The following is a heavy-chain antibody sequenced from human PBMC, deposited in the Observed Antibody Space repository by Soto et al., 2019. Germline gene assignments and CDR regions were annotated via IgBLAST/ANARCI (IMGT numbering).Heavy chain of an antibody. Sequence: EVQLVESGGGLVQPGRSLRLSCAASGFTFDDYAMHWVRQAPGKGLEWVSGISWNSGSIGYADSVKGRFTISRDNAKHSLYLQMNSLRAEDTALYYCAKDPLIKLAGMDVWGQGTTVTVSS. CDR3: AKDPLIKLAGMDV. J-gene: IGHJ6*02. V-gene: IGHV3-9*01. D-gene: IGHD3-16*01. CDR1: GFTFDDYA. CDR2: ISWNSGSI.